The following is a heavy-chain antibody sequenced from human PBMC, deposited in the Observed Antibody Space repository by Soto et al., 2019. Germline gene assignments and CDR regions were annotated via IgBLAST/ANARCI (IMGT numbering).Heavy chain of an antibody. V-gene: IGHV4-59*02. J-gene: IGHJ4*02. Sequence: SETLSLTCTVSGFSVSSTYWGWVRQSPGKGLEWIGYVYNSGSTIYSPSLRSRITISVDPSKNQFSLRLRSVTAADTAVYYCARIPYSSASFDYWGQGNLVTVSS. D-gene: IGHD6-19*01. CDR1: GFSVSSTY. CDR2: VYNSGST. CDR3: ARIPYSSASFDY.